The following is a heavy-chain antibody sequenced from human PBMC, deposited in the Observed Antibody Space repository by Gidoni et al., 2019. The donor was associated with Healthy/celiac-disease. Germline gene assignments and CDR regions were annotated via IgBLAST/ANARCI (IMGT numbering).Heavy chain of an antibody. Sequence: QGQLVESGGGVVQPGRALRLYWAAAGFTFSSYGMHWVRQAPGKGLEGVAVIWYDGSNKYYADSVKGRFTISRDNSKNTLYLQMNSLRAEDTAVYYCARAYGYSYGYYFDYWGQGTLVTVSS. CDR1: GFTFSSYG. CDR3: ARAYGYSYGYYFDY. J-gene: IGHJ4*02. CDR2: IWYDGSNK. V-gene: IGHV3-33*01. D-gene: IGHD5-18*01.